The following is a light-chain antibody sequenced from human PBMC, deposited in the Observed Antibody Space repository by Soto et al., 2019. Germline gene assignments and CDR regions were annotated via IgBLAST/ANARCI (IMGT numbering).Light chain of an antibody. CDR3: MQALQTWT. CDR2: MGS. J-gene: IGKJ1*01. V-gene: IGKV2-28*01. CDR1: QSLLHSNGYNY. Sequence: DIVMTQSPLSLPVTPGEPASISCRSSQSLLHSNGYNYLDWYLQKPGQSPQLLIYMGSYRASGDPDRFSGSGSGTDFTLKISRVEAEDVGVYYCMQALQTWTFGQGTKVEIK.